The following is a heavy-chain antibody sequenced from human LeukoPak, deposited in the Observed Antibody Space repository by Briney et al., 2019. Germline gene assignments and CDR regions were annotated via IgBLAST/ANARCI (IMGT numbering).Heavy chain of an antibody. CDR3: SRGERGFDY. D-gene: IGHD3-16*01. V-gene: IGHV3-49*04. CDR1: GLSFGDSA. CDR2: TRSKAYRGTT. J-gene: IGHJ4*02. Sequence: GGSLRLSCTTSGLSFGDSAMSWVRQAPGKGLEWVGVTRSKAYRGTTEYAASVKGRFTISRDDSKSIAYLQMNSLKTEDTAVYYCSRGERGFDYWGQGTLVTVSS.